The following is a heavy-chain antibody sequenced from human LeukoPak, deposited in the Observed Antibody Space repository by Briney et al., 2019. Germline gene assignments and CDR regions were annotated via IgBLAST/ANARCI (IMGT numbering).Heavy chain of an antibody. CDR1: GGSTSSSSYY. CDR3: AHDGYPATPDV. J-gene: IGHJ6*04. D-gene: IGHD2-15*01. V-gene: IGHV4-39*01. CDR2: IYYSGST. Sequence: SETLSLTCTVSGGSTSSSSYYWGWIRQPPGKGLERIGSIYYSGSTYYNPSLKSRVTISVDTSKNQFSLKLSSVTAADTAVYYCAHDGYPATPDVWGKGTTVTVSS.